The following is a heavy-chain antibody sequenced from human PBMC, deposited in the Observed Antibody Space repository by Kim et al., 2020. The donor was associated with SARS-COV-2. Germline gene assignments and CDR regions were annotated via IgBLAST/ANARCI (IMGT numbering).Heavy chain of an antibody. CDR1: GYTFTGYY. CDR2: INSNSGGT. D-gene: IGHD6-13*01. J-gene: IGHJ4*02. V-gene: IGHV1-2*02. Sequence: ASVKVSCKASGYTFTGYYIHWVRQAPGQGLEWMGWINSNSGGTNYAQKFQGRVTITRDTSISTAYMELNRLISDDTAVYYCAREIIATGKTCDYWGQGTLVTVSS. CDR3: AREIIATGKTCDY.